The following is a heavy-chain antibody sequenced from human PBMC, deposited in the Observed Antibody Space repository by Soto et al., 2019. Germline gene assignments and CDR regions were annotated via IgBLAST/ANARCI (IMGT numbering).Heavy chain of an antibody. J-gene: IGHJ4*02. CDR1: GYTFTSYG. D-gene: IGHD6-13*01. Sequence: ASVKVSCKASGYTFTSYGISWARQAPGQGLEWMGWISAYNGKTNYAQTLQGRVTMTTDTSTSTAYMELRSLRSADTAVYYCARDIRGIAAAGTGFDYWGQGTLVTVSS. V-gene: IGHV1-18*04. CDR2: ISAYNGKT. CDR3: ARDIRGIAAAGTGFDY.